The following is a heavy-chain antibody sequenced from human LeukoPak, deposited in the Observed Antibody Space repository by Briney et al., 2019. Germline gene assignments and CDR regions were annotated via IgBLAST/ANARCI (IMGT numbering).Heavy chain of an antibody. J-gene: IGHJ4*02. V-gene: IGHV4-30-4*01. D-gene: IGHD3-22*01. CDR2: IYYSAST. CDR1: GGSISSGDYY. Sequence: SETLSLTCTVSGGSISSGDYYWSWIRQPPGKGLEGIGYIYYSASTYYNPSLKSRVTISVDTSKNQFSLKLSSVTAADTAVYYCARRHGSGYSYYFDYWGQGTLVTVSS. CDR3: ARRHGSGYSYYFDY.